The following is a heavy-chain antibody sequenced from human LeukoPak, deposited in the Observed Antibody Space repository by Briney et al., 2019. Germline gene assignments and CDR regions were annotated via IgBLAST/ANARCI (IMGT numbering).Heavy chain of an antibody. CDR3: ARIEDVTRGYNHAYYFDY. D-gene: IGHD5-18*01. Sequence: SETLSLTCTVSGYSISSDYYWGWIRQPPGKGLEWIGNNGNTYYNPSLKSRVTMSIDTSKKQFSLKLGTATAADTAVYYCARIEDVTRGYNHAYYFDYWGQGTLVTVSS. V-gene: IGHV4-38-2*02. CDR1: GYSISSDYY. J-gene: IGHJ4*02. CDR2: NGNT.